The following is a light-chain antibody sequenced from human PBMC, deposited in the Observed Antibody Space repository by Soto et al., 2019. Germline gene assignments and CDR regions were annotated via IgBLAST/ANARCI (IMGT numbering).Light chain of an antibody. Sequence: QLTQSPSTLSASVGDRVPITFRASQSISSWLAWYQQKPGKAPKLLIYDASNLESGVPSRFSGGGSGTEFSLTISSLQADDFATYYCQQYNYYWTFGQGTKV. CDR2: DAS. CDR3: QQYNYYWT. J-gene: IGKJ1*01. V-gene: IGKV1-5*01. CDR1: QSISSW.